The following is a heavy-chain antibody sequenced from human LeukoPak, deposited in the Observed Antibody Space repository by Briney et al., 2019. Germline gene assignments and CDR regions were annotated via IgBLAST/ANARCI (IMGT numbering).Heavy chain of an antibody. J-gene: IGHJ5*02. D-gene: IGHD5-24*01. Sequence: SETLSLTCTVSGGSISSSSYYWGWIRQPPGKGLEWIGSIYYSGSTYYNPSLKSRVTISVDTSKNQFSLKLSSVTAADTAVYHCARVSSRDSRFDPWGQGTLVTVSS. V-gene: IGHV4-39*07. CDR3: ARVSSRDSRFDP. CDR1: GGSISSSSYY. CDR2: IYYSGST.